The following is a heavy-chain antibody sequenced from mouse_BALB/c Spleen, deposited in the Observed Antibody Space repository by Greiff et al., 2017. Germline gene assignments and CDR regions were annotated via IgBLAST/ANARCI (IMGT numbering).Heavy chain of an antibody. CDR1: GFTFSSYY. V-gene: IGHV5-6-2*01. Sequence: EVKLMESGGGLVKLGGSLKLSCAASGFTFSSYYMSWVRQTPEKRLELVAAINSNGGSTYYPDTVKGRFTISRDNAKNTLYLQMSSLKSEDTALYYCARQDYGPFDYWGQGTTLTVSS. J-gene: IGHJ2*01. CDR3: ARQDYGPFDY. CDR2: INSNGGST. D-gene: IGHD1-2*01.